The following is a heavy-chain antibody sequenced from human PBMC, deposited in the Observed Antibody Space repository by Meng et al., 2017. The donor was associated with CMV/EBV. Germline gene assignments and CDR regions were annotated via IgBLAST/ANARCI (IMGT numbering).Heavy chain of an antibody. CDR2: IRYDGSNK. Sequence: GESLKISCAASGFTFSSYGMHWVRQAPGKGLEWVAFIRYDGSNKYYADSVKGRFTISRDNSKNTLYLQMNSLRAEDTAVYYCAKEGWDVVVPAAILYYYGMDVWGQGTTVTVSS. V-gene: IGHV3-30*02. D-gene: IGHD2-2*01. CDR1: GFTFSSYG. J-gene: IGHJ6*02. CDR3: AKEGWDVVVPAAILYYYGMDV.